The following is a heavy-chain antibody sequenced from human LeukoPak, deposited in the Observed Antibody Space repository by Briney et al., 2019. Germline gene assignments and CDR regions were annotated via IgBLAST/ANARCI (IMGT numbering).Heavy chain of an antibody. CDR2: INHSGST. J-gene: IGHJ4*02. Sequence: PSETLSLTCAVYGGSFSGYYWSWIRQPPGKGLEWIGEINHSGSTNYNPPLKSRVTISVDTSKNQFSLKLSSATAADTAVYYCARGPLLSSGYYYGYYWGQGTLVTVSS. CDR1: GGSFSGYY. D-gene: IGHD3-22*01. V-gene: IGHV4-34*01. CDR3: ARGPLLSSGYYYGYY.